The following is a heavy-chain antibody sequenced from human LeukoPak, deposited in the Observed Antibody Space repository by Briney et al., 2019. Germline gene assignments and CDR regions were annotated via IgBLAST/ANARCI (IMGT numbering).Heavy chain of an antibody. V-gene: IGHV3-33*01. J-gene: IGHJ5*02. CDR2: IWYDGSNK. Sequence: GGSLRLSCAASGFTFSSYGMHWVRQAPGKGLEWVAVIWYDGSNKYYADSVKGRFTISRDNSKNTLYLQMNSLRAEDTAVYYCARGNWGSAYWFDPWGQGTLVTVSS. CDR1: GFTFSSYG. CDR3: ARGNWGSAYWFDP. D-gene: IGHD7-27*01.